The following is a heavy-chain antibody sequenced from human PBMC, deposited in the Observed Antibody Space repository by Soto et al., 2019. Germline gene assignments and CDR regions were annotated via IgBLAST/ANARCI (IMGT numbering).Heavy chain of an antibody. CDR3: ASNQH. V-gene: IGHV3-7*01. CDR1: GLAFRSKW. CDR2: IKPDGSQT. Sequence: GGSLRLSCAASGLAFRSKWMGWVRQAPGKGLEWVANIKPDGSQTDYVDSVKGRFTISRDNAKNSLYLQMNSLRAEDTAMYFCASNQHWGQGTLVTVSS. J-gene: IGHJ1*01.